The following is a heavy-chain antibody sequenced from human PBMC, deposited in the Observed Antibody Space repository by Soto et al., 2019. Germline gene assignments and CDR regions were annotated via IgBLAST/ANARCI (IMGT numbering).Heavy chain of an antibody. Sequence: PSETLSLTCTVSGSSISGYYWSWIRKSAGKGLEWIGRIYATGTTDYNPSLKSRVMMSVDTSKKQFSLRLRSVTAADTAVYYCVRDGTKTLRDWFDPWGQGISVTVSS. CDR3: VRDGTKTLRDWFDP. J-gene: IGHJ5*02. CDR1: GSSISGYY. V-gene: IGHV4-4*07. CDR2: IYATGTT. D-gene: IGHD1-1*01.